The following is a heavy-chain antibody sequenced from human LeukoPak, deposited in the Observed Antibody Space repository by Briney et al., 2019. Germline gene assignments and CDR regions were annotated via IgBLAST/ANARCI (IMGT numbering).Heavy chain of an antibody. CDR1: GGSISSSSYY. V-gene: IGHV4-39*07. D-gene: IGHD7-27*01. J-gene: IGHJ4*02. CDR2: IYYSGST. CDR3: ASNTGTVFDY. Sequence: PSETLSLTCTVSGGSISSSSYYWGWIRQPPGKGLEWIGSIYYSGSTYYNPSLKSRVTISLEVSKQQFSLNLTSVTAADTAVYYCASNTGTVFDYWGQGALVTVSS.